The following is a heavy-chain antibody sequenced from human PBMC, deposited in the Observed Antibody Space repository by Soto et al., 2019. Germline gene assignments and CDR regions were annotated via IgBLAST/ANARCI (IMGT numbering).Heavy chain of an antibody. CDR3: ARFHYRGPDYDFWSGYYTGNWFDP. V-gene: IGHV4-39*07. CDR1: GGSISSGGYY. CDR2: IYYSGST. J-gene: IGHJ5*02. D-gene: IGHD3-3*01. Sequence: PSETLSLTCTVSGGSISSGGYYWSWIRQHPGKGLEWIGIIYYSGSTNYNPSLKSRVTISVDTSKNQFSLKLSSVTAADTAVYYCARFHYRGPDYDFWSGYYTGNWFDPWGQGTLVTVSS.